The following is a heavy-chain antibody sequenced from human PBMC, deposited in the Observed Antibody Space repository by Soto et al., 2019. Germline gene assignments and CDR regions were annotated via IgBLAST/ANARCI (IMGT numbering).Heavy chain of an antibody. CDR3: ARTYYYESSGFNFDY. Sequence: KTSETLSLTCTVSGGSMSSYYWSWIRQPPGKGLEWIGYIYYSGSTNYNPSLKSRVTISVDTSKNQFSLKLSSVTAADTAVYYCARTYYYESSGFNFDYWGQGTLVTVSS. V-gene: IGHV4-59*01. D-gene: IGHD3-22*01. J-gene: IGHJ4*02. CDR2: IYYSGST. CDR1: GGSMSSYY.